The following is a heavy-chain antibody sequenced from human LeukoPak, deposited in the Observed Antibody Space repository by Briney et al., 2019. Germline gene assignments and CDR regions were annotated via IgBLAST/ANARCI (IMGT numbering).Heavy chain of an antibody. D-gene: IGHD6-13*01. CDR3: ARQPSSWFTSFDS. CDR2: IYYSGST. CDR1: GGSLSSYF. Sequence: PSETLSLTCTVSGGSLSSYFWSWIRQPPGEGLEWIAYIYYSGSTNYNPSLKSRVTISVDTSKNQFSLKLSSVTAADTAVYYCARQPSSWFTSFDSWGQGTLVTASS. J-gene: IGHJ4*02. V-gene: IGHV4-59*01.